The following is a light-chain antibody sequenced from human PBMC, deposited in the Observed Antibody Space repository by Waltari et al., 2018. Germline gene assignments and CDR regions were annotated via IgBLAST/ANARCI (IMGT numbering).Light chain of an antibody. CDR3: CSSAGSSTYVV. V-gene: IGLV2-23*02. CDR2: GVN. J-gene: IGLJ2*01. Sequence: QSALTRPASVSGSPGQSIPVSCTGTSSAVGTYNLVSCYQQHPGKAPKLIIYGVNKRPSGVSDRFSGSKSGNTASLTISGLQAEDEADYYCCSSAGSSTYVVFGGGTKLTVL. CDR1: SSAVGTYNL.